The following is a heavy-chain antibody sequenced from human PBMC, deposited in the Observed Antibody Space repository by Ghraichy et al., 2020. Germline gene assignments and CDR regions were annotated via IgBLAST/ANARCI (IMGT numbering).Heavy chain of an antibody. D-gene: IGHD3-3*01. V-gene: IGHV3-23*01. CDR3: AKGWSGGPYYSYNMDV. CDR1: GFTFSSYA. J-gene: IGHJ6*02. CDR2: VDGGGHTT. Sequence: GGSLRLSCAASGFTFSSYAMTWVRQAPGKGLEWVSVVDGGGHTTYYADSVKGRFTISRDNSQNTLYLQMNRLRVEDTALYYCAKGWSGGPYYSYNMDVWGQGTTVTVSS.